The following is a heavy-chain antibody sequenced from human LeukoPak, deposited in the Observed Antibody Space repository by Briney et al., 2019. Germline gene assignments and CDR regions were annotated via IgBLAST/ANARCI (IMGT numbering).Heavy chain of an antibody. CDR3: ARGSRFGVVGRDAFDI. Sequence: GGSLRLSCAASGFTFSRSWMSWVRQAPGKGLEWVATIKPDGSGEYYVDSVKGRFTISRDNAKNSLYLQVNSLRAEDTAVYYCARGSRFGVVGRDAFDIWGQGTVVTVSS. J-gene: IGHJ3*02. CDR2: IKPDGSGE. D-gene: IGHD3-3*01. V-gene: IGHV3-7*01. CDR1: GFTFSRSW.